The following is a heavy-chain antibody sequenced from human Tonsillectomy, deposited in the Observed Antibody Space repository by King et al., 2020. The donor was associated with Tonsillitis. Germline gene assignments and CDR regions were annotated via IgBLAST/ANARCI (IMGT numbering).Heavy chain of an antibody. V-gene: IGHV3-11*06. D-gene: IGHD5-24*01. CDR1: GFTFRDYY. Sequence: VQLVESGGVLVKPGGSLSLSCAASGFTFRDYYMRWIRQAPGRGREWLSYISGSNMYTNYADTVKGRFTLTRDNAKNSMYLQMNSLRAEDTAVYYCARAGDVYSHSDYWGQGTLVTVSS. CDR3: ARAGDVYSHSDY. CDR2: ISGSNMYT. J-gene: IGHJ4*02.